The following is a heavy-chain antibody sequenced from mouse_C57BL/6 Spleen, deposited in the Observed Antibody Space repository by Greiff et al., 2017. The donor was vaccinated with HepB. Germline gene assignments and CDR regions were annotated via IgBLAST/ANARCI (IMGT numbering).Heavy chain of an antibody. J-gene: IGHJ4*01. V-gene: IGHV14-2*01. D-gene: IGHD2-5*01. CDR1: GFNIKDYY. Sequence: VHVKQSGAELVKPGASVKLSCTASGFNIKDYYMHWVKQRTEQGLEWIGRIDPEDGETKYAPKFQGKATITADTSSNTAYLQLISLTSEDTAVYYCASPSYYSNYYYAMDYWGQGTSVTVSS. CDR2: IDPEDGET. CDR3: ASPSYYSNYYYAMDY.